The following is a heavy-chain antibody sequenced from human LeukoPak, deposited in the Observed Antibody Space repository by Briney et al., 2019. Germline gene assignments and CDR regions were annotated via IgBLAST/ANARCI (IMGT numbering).Heavy chain of an antibody. D-gene: IGHD4-11*01. CDR1: GFVFNSYE. J-gene: IGHJ4*02. CDR3: AKCRTSVTSPFDY. Sequence: PGGSLRLSCVASGFVFNSYEMSWVRQAPGKGLEWLSYITGRGNTIYYADSVKGRFTISRDNSKNTLHPQMNSLRAEDTALYYCAKCRTSVTSPFDYWGQGTLVTVSS. CDR2: ITGRGNTI. V-gene: IGHV3-23*01.